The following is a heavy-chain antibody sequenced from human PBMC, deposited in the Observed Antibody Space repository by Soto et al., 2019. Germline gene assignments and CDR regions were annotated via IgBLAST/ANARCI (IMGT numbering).Heavy chain of an antibody. Sequence: SVKVSCKACGGTFSSYAISWVRQAPGQGLEWMGGIIPIFGTANYAQKFQGRVTITADESTSTAYMELSSLRSEDTAVYYCARDRGSRQYFDYWGQGTLVTVSS. CDR1: GGTFSSYA. CDR2: IIPIFGTA. V-gene: IGHV1-69*13. J-gene: IGHJ4*02. D-gene: IGHD5-12*01. CDR3: ARDRGSRQYFDY.